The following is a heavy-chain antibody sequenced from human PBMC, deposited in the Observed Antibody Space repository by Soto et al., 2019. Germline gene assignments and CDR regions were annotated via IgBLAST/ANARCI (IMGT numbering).Heavy chain of an antibody. CDR1: GYTFTSYG. J-gene: IGHJ6*02. Sequence: ASVKVSCKASGYTFTSYGISWVRQAPGQGLEWMGWISAYNGNTNYAQKLQDRVTMTTDTSTSTAYMELRSLRSDDTAVYYCARDSIMGWDASYSYYYYGMDVWGQGTTVTVSS. CDR2: ISAYNGNT. V-gene: IGHV1-18*04. CDR3: ARDSIMGWDASYSYYYYGMDV. D-gene: IGHD3-16*01.